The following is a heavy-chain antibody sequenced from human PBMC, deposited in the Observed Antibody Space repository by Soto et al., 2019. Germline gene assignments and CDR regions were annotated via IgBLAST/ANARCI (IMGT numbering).Heavy chain of an antibody. D-gene: IGHD3-22*01. Sequence: SVKVSCKASGGTFSSYAISWVRQAPGQGLEWMGGIIPIFGTANYAQKFQGRATITADESTSTAYMELSSLRSEDTAVYYCAREDYYDSSGYYYVPSPGHFDYWGQGTLVTVSS. J-gene: IGHJ4*02. CDR3: AREDYYDSSGYYYVPSPGHFDY. CDR1: GGTFSSYA. V-gene: IGHV1-69*13. CDR2: IIPIFGTA.